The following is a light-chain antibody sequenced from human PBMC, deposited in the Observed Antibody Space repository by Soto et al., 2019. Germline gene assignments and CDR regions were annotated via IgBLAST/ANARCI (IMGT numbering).Light chain of an antibody. V-gene: IGLV1-47*01. J-gene: IGLJ1*01. CDR2: RDN. CDR1: NSNIA. Sequence: QSVLTQPPSASGTPGQRVTISWSGSNSNIAWYQQLPGTSPKLLIYRDNQRPSGVPDRFSGSKSGTSASLAISGLRSEDEADYYCAAWDDSLSGPYVFGTGTKLTVL. CDR3: AAWDDSLSGPYV.